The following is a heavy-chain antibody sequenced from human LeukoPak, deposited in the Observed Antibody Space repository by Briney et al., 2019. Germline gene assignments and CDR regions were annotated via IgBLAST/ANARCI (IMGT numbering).Heavy chain of an antibody. CDR2: ITGNGGST. D-gene: IGHD3-9*01. J-gene: IGHJ6*03. CDR1: GFSFSNYG. CDR3: AKWGKYYDILTGYYTSYYYYYMDV. Sequence: GGSLRLSCAASGFSFSNYGMNWVRQAPGKGLEWVSGITGNGGSTYYADSVKGRFTISRDNSKKTLYLQMNSLRAEDTAVYYCAKWGKYYDILTGYYTSYYYYYMDVWGKGTTVTISS. V-gene: IGHV3-23*01.